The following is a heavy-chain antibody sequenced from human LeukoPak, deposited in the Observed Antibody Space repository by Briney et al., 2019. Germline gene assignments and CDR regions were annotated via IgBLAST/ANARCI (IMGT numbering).Heavy chain of an antibody. V-gene: IGHV3-9*03. J-gene: IGHJ3*02. CDR1: GFTFSYYG. Sequence: GGSLRLSCAASGFTFSYYGMHWVRQAPGKGLEWVSGISWNSGSIGYADSVKGRFTISRDNAKNSLYLQMNSLRAEDMALYYCAKDKTGDGYDAFDIWGQGTMVTVSS. CDR3: AKDKTGDGYDAFDI. CDR2: ISWNSGSI. D-gene: IGHD7-27*01.